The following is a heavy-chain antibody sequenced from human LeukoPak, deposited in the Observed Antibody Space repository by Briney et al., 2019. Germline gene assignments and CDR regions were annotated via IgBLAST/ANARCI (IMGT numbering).Heavy chain of an antibody. V-gene: IGHV3-30*18. CDR3: AKDQGYCGGDCYSGGFDY. CDR2: ISYDGSNK. D-gene: IGHD2-21*02. J-gene: IGHJ4*02. Sequence: GGSLRLSCAGSGFTATTNYMSWVRQAPGKGLEWVAVISYDGSNKYYADSVKGRFTISRDNSKNTLYLQMNSLRAEDTAVYYCAKDQGYCGGDCYSGGFDYWGQGTLVTVSS. CDR1: GFTATTNY.